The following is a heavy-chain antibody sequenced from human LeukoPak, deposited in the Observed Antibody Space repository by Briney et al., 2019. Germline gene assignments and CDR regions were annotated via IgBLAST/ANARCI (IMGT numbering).Heavy chain of an antibody. CDR1: GFTFSSYE. D-gene: IGHD3-9*01. CDR2: ISSSGSTI. CDR3: ATLKVDPVYYFDY. V-gene: IGHV3-48*03. Sequence: GGSLRLSCAASGFTFSSYEMNWVRQAPGKGLEWVSYISSSGSTIYYADSVKGRFTISRDNAKNSLYLQMNSLRAEDTAVYYYATLKVDPVYYFDYWGQGTLVTVSS. J-gene: IGHJ4*02.